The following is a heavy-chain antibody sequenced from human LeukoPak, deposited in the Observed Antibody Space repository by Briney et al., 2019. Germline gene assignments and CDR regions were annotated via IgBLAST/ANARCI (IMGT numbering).Heavy chain of an antibody. J-gene: IGHJ6*02. CDR1: GYTFTSYA. CDR2: INTNTGNP. V-gene: IGHV7-4-1*02. CDR3: ARGGSSSWYLPHPYYYYYGMDV. D-gene: IGHD6-13*01. Sequence: ASVKVSCKASGYTFTSYAMNWVRRAPGQGLEWMGWINTNTGNPTYAQGFTGRFVFSLDTSVSTAYLQISSLKAEDTAVYYCARGGSSSWYLPHPYYYYYGMDVWGQGTTVTVSS.